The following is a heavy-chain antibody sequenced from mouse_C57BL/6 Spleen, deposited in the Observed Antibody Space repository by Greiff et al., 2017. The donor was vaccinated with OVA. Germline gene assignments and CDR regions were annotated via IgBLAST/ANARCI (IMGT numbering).Heavy chain of an antibody. Sequence: QVQLQQSGAELVRPGASVKLSCKASGYTFTDYYINWVKQRPGQGLEWIARIYPGSGNTYYNEKFKGKATLTAEKSSSTAYMQLSSLTSEDSAVYFCARKTDFDYWGQGTTLTVSS. V-gene: IGHV1-76*01. CDR2: IYPGSGNT. CDR3: ARKTDFDY. J-gene: IGHJ2*01. CDR1: GYTFTDYY.